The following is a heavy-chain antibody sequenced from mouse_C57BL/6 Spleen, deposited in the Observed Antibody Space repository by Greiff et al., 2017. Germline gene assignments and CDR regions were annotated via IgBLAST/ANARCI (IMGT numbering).Heavy chain of an antibody. CDR1: GFNFNDYN. V-gene: IGHV14-2*01. CDR3: ARGGYCGYSFWFAY. D-gene: IGHD1-1*01. CDR2: IDPEDGET. J-gene: IGHJ3*01. Sequence: EVQLQQSGAELVKPGASVKLSCTASGFNFNDYNMHWVKQRTEQGLEWIGRIDPEDGETNDAPKVKGKATITADTSSTTAYLQLSSLTSEDAAVYYCARGGYCGYSFWFAYWGQGALVTVSA.